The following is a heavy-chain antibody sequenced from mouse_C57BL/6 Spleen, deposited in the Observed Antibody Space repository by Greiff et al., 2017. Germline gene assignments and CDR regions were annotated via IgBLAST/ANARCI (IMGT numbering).Heavy chain of an antibody. Sequence: QVQLQQSGAELVKPGASVKISCKASGYAFSSYWMNWVKQRPGKGLEWIGQIYPGDGDTNYNGKFKGKATLTADKSSSTAYMQLSSLTSEDSAVYFCARSHLRDPRDFDYWGQGTTLTFSS. V-gene: IGHV1-80*01. D-gene: IGHD2-12*01. J-gene: IGHJ2*01. CDR3: ARSHLRDPRDFDY. CDR1: GYAFSSYW. CDR2: IYPGDGDT.